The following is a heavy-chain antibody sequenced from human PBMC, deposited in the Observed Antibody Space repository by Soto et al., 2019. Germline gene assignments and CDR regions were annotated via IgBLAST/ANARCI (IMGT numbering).Heavy chain of an antibody. CDR3: ARAVGGYDFWSASYYYYYYMDV. D-gene: IGHD3-3*01. CDR1: GGSFSGYY. V-gene: IGHV4-34*01. Sequence: QVQLQQWGAGLLKPSETLSLTCAVYGGSFSGYYWSWIRQPPGRGLEWIGEINHSGSTNYNPSLKSRVTMSVDTSKNPFSLKLSSVTAADTAVYFCARAVGGYDFWSASYYYYYYMDVWGKGTTVTVSS. J-gene: IGHJ6*03. CDR2: INHSGST.